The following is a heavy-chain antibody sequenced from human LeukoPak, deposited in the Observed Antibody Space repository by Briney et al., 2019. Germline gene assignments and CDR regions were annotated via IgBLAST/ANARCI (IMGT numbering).Heavy chain of an antibody. Sequence: PGGSLRLSCTASGFTFGDYAMSWVRQAPGKGLGWVGFIRSKAYGGTTEYAASVKGRFTISRDDSKSIAYLQMNSLKTEDTAVYYCTRSGTLQIWFGAPNWFDPWGQGTLVTVSS. V-gene: IGHV3-49*04. J-gene: IGHJ5*02. CDR2: IRSKAYGGTT. D-gene: IGHD3-10*01. CDR3: TRSGTLQIWFGAPNWFDP. CDR1: GFTFGDYA.